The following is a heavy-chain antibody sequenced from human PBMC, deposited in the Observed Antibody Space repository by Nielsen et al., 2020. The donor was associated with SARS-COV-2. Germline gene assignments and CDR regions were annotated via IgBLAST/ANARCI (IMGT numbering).Heavy chain of an antibody. CDR1: GFTFNLFC. Sequence: GESLKISCAASGFTFNLFCMHLARQAPGKGLEWVPFISYDGSKKYYADSVKGRFTISSDNSKNTLYLQMNSLRAEDTAIYYCVGDMIGGPLGLDPWGQGTLVTVSS. CDR3: VGDMIGGPLGLDP. D-gene: IGHD2-21*01. V-gene: IGHV3-30*03. J-gene: IGHJ5*02. CDR2: ISYDGSKK.